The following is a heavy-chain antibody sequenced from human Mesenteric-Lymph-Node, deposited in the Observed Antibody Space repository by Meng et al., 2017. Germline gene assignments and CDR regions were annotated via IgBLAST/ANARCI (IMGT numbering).Heavy chain of an antibody. D-gene: IGHD3-10*01. CDR2: INPNSGGT. CDR1: GYTFTGYY. CDR3: AREDYGSETSTFDH. Sequence: ASVKVSCKASGYTFTGYYMHWVRQAPGQGLEWMGWINPNSGGTNYAQKFQGRVTMTRDTSISTAYMELSRLRSDDTAVYYCAREDYGSETSTFDHWGQGTLVTVSS. V-gene: IGHV1-2*02. J-gene: IGHJ4*02.